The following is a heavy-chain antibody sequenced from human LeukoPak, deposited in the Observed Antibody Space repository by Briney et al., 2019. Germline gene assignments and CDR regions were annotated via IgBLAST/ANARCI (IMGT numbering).Heavy chain of an antibody. CDR3: ARDTYYYGSGSYPQDY. CDR1: GYTFTSYG. J-gene: IGHJ4*02. V-gene: IGHV1-18*01. Sequence: ASVKVSCKASGYTFTSYGISWVRQAPGQGLEWMGWISAYNGNTNYAQKLQGRVTMTTDTSTSTAYMELRSLRSDDTAVYYCARDTYYYGSGSYPQDYWGQGTLVTVSS. CDR2: ISAYNGNT. D-gene: IGHD3-10*01.